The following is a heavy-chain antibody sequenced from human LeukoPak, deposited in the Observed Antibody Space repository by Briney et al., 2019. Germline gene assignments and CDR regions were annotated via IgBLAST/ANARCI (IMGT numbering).Heavy chain of an antibody. V-gene: IGHV1-2*02. D-gene: IGHD2-8*02. CDR3: ASEAFCAGGSCKVQRVAS. CDR1: GYTFTAYY. J-gene: IGHJ4*02. Sequence: ASVKVSCNASGYTFTAYYIHWERHAPGQGLERRGGSDTNTGATKYAQKFRGRVTITRDTSTGTAYMELSSLISGDTALYFCASEAFCAGGSCKVQRVASWGRGTLVTVSS. CDR2: SDTNTGAT.